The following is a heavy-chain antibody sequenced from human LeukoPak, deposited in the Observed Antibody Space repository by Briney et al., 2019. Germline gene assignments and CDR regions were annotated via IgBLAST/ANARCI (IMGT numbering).Heavy chain of an antibody. J-gene: IGHJ4*02. Sequence: GGSLRLSCAGSGFIFNNYAMSWVRQAPGKGLEWVSSISSSSSYIYYADSVKGRFTISRDNAKNSLYLQMNSLRAEDTAVYYCARALYGSGSYHDYWGQGTLVTVSS. CDR3: ARALYGSGSYHDY. CDR1: GFIFNNYA. D-gene: IGHD3-10*01. CDR2: ISSSSSYI. V-gene: IGHV3-21*01.